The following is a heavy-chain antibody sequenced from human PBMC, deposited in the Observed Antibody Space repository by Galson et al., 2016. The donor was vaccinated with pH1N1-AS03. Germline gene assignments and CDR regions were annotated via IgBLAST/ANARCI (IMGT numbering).Heavy chain of an antibody. J-gene: IGHJ6*02. CDR2: IDSNDEK. V-gene: IGHV2-70*04. CDR3: ARIRLWNTGLDV. Sequence: PALVKPTQTLTLTCTFSGFSITTSGVRMTWIRQPPGKALEWLGRIDSNDEKFYSTTLETRLTISRDIFKNQVVLTIPNMDPVDTGTYYCARIRLWNTGLDVWGQGTTVTVSS. CDR1: GFSITTSGVR. D-gene: IGHD1/OR15-1a*01.